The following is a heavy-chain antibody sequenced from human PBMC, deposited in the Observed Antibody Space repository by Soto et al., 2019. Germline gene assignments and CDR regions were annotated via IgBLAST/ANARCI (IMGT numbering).Heavy chain of an antibody. J-gene: IGHJ4*02. CDR2: IYYSGST. D-gene: IGHD1-26*01. CDR1: GYSISSSNW. V-gene: IGHV4-28*01. Sequence: QVQLQESGPGLVKPSDTLSLTCAVSGYSISSSNWWGWIRQPPGKGLAWIGYIYYSGSTYYNPSLKSRVTMSVDTSKNQFTLKLTTVTAVDTAVYYCARREIQGPIDYWGQGTLVTVSS. CDR3: ARREIQGPIDY.